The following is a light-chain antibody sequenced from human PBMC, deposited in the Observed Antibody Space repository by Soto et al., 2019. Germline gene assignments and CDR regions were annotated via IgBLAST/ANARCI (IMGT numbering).Light chain of an antibody. CDR2: RNN. J-gene: IGLJ2*01. CDR3: AAWDDSLSVVV. CDR1: SSNIGSNY. V-gene: IGLV1-47*01. Sequence: QSALTQPPSASGTPGQRVTISCSGSSSNIGSNYVYWYQQLPGTAPKLLIYRNNQRPSGVPDRFSGSKSSTSASLAISGLRSEDEADYYCAAWDDSLSVVVFGGGTKLTVL.